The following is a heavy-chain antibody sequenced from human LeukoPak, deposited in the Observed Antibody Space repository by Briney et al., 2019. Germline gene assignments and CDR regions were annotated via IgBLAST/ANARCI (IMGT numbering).Heavy chain of an antibody. CDR1: GFTVSSNY. Sequence: GGSLRLSCAASGFTVSSNYMSWVRQAPGKGLEWVSIIYSGGSTYHADSVKGRFTISRDSSKNTLYLQMNSLRAEDTAVYFCARDGTFDYWGQGTLVTVSS. D-gene: IGHD1-14*01. CDR3: ARDGTFDY. J-gene: IGHJ4*02. CDR2: IYSGGST. V-gene: IGHV3-53*01.